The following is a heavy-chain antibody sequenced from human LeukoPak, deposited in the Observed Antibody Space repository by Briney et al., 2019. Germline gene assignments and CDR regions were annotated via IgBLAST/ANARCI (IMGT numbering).Heavy chain of an antibody. D-gene: IGHD2-15*01. Sequence: ASVKVSCKASGYTFTGYYMHWVRQAPGQGLEWMGWINPNSGGTNYAQKFQGRVTMTRDTSTSTVYMELSSLRSEDTAVYYCAIPREDCSGGSCYQDYFDYWGQGTLVTVSS. V-gene: IGHV1-2*02. J-gene: IGHJ4*02. CDR2: INPNSGGT. CDR1: GYTFTGYY. CDR3: AIPREDCSGGSCYQDYFDY.